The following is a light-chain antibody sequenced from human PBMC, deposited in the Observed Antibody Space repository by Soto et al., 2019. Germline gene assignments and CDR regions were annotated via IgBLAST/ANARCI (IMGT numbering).Light chain of an antibody. J-gene: IGKJ1*01. CDR1: QSVSSSY. CDR2: AIS. V-gene: IGKV3-20*01. CDR3: QQYGSSRWT. Sequence: EIALTQSPGTLSLSPGERATLSCRASQSVSSSYLAWYQQKPGQAPRLLIYAISMRAVGVPHRFSGSGSGTDFALTISRLEPEDFAMYYCQQYGSSRWTFAQGTKVDIK.